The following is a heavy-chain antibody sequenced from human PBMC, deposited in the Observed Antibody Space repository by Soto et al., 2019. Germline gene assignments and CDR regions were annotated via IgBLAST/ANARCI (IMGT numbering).Heavy chain of an antibody. CDR3: ARDGIVVVVAATHDYYYYGMDV. D-gene: IGHD2-15*01. Sequence: ASVKVSCKASGYTFTSYYMHWVRQAPGQGLEWMGIINPSGGSTSYAQKFQGRVTMTRDTSTSTVYMELSSLRSEDTAVYYCARDGIVVVVAATHDYYYYGMDVWGQGTTVTVSS. J-gene: IGHJ6*02. V-gene: IGHV1-46*01. CDR2: INPSGGST. CDR1: GYTFTSYY.